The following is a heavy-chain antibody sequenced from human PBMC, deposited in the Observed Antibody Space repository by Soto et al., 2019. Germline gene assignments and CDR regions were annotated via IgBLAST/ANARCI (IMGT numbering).Heavy chain of an antibody. V-gene: IGHV1-24*01. J-gene: IGHJ4*02. CDR1: GHPLSQLS. Sequence: RASVKVSCKVSGHPLSQLSMHWVRQAPGKGLEWMGGFDPEDAQTIYAQKFQGRVTVTEDTSTDTAYMELSSLKSEDTAVYYCTTTGNDYGDFDSWGQGTLVTVSS. CDR3: TTTGNDYGDFDS. CDR2: FDPEDAQT. D-gene: IGHD4-17*01.